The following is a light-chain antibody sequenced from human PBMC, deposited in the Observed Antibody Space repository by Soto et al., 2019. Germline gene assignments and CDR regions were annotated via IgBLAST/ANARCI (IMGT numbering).Light chain of an antibody. CDR2: WAS. CDR1: QTVLYSSNDKNY. J-gene: IGKJ1*01. V-gene: IGKV4-1*01. CDR3: QQYYSTPRT. Sequence: DTVMTQSPDSLTVTLGGRATINCKSSQTVLYSSNDKNYLAWYQQKPGQPPRLLIYWASTRESGVPDRFSGSGSGTDFTLTISSLQAEDVAVYYCQQYYSTPRTFGQGTKVDIK.